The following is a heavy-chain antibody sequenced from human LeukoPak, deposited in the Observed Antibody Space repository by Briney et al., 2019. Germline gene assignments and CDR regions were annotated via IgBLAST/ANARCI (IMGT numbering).Heavy chain of an antibody. CDR3: ARYSDGGSSDYFDY. V-gene: IGHV1-69*04. CDR1: GGTFNSYA. J-gene: IGHJ4*02. Sequence: SVKVSCKASGGTFNSYAISWVRQAPGQGLEWMGRIIPILGIANYAQKFQGRVTITADKSTSTVYMELSSLRSEDTAVYYCARYSDGGSSDYFDYWGQGTLVTVSS. CDR2: IIPILGIA. D-gene: IGHD4-23*01.